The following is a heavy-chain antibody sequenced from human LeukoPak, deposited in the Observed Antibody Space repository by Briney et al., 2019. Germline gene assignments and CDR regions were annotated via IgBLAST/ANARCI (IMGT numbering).Heavy chain of an antibody. V-gene: IGHV4-38-2*02. CDR3: ALVGGRRGIQNEYYFDY. CDR2: ISHRGST. Sequence: SETLSLPCTVSGYSISNGYNWGWIRQPPGKGLEWVGSISHRGSTYYNPSHRSRLTISLDRSKQKFSLKLRSVTAADTAVYYCALVGGRRGIQNEYYFDYWGQGTLVTVSS. J-gene: IGHJ4*02. CDR1: GYSISNGYN. D-gene: IGHD1-1*01.